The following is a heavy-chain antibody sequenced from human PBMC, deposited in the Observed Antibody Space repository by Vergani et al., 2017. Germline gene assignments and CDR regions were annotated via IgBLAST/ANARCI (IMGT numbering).Heavy chain of an antibody. D-gene: IGHD6-13*01. CDR3: ARNIAAAGNWYFDL. CDR1: GGSISSGSYY. CDR2: IYTSGST. Sequence: QVQLQESGPGLVQPSQTLSLTCTVSGGSISSGSYYWSWIRQPAGKGLEWIGRIYTSGSTNYNPSLKSRVTISVDTSKNQFSLKLSSVTAADTAVYYCARNIAAAGNWYFDLWGRGTLVTVSS. J-gene: IGHJ2*01. V-gene: IGHV4-61*02.